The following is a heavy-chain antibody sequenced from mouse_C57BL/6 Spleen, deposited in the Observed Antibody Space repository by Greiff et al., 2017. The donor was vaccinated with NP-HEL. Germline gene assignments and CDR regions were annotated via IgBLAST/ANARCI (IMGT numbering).Heavy chain of an antibody. CDR2: IYPGSGNT. Sequence: QVHVKQSGAELVRPGASVKLSCKASGYIFTDYYINWVKQRPGQGLEWIARIYPGSGNTYSNEKFKGKATLTAEKSSSTAYMQLSSLTSEDSAVYFCARETWVLYYFDSWGQGTTLTVSS. CDR3: ARETWVLYYFDS. CDR1: GYIFTDYY. J-gene: IGHJ2*01. V-gene: IGHV1-76*01.